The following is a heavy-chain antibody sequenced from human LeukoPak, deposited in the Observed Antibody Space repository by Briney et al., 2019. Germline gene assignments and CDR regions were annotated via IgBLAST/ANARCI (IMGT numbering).Heavy chain of an antibody. V-gene: IGHV1-2*06. CDR3: ARQRDYYGSGSLHFDY. CDR1: GYTFTGYY. D-gene: IGHD3-10*01. J-gene: IGHJ4*02. CDR2: INPNSGGT. Sequence: ASVKVSCKASGYTFTGYYMHWVRQAPGQGLEWMGRINPNSGGTNYAQKFQGRVTMTRDTSISTAYMELSRLRSDDTAVYYCARQRDYYGSGSLHFDYWGQRTLVTVSS.